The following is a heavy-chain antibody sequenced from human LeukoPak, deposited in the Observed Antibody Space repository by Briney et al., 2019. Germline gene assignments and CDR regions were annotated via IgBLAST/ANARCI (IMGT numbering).Heavy chain of an antibody. Sequence: SETLSLTCAVYGGSFSGYYWSWIRQPAGKGLEWIGRIYTSGSTNYNPSLKSRVTMSVDTSKNQFSLKLSSVTAADTAVYYCARDPGPGFDYWGQGTLVTVSS. V-gene: IGHV4-4*07. J-gene: IGHJ4*02. CDR1: GGSFSGYY. CDR2: IYTSGST. CDR3: ARDPGPGFDY.